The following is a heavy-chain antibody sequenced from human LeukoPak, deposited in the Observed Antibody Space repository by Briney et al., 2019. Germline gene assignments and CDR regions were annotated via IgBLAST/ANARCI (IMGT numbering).Heavy chain of an antibody. CDR3: ASGQQLVRSNDY. D-gene: IGHD6-13*01. CDR2: IIPIFGTA. CDR1: GGTFSSYA. J-gene: IGHJ4*02. Sequence: SVKVSCKASGGTFSSYAISWVRQAPGQGLEWMGGIIPIFGTANYAQKFQGRVTITADESTGTAYMELSSLRSEDTAVYYRASGQQLVRSNDYWGQGTLVTVSS. V-gene: IGHV1-69*13.